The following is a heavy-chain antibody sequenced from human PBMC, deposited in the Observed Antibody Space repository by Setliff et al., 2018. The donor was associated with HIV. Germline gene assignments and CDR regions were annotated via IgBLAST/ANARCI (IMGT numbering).Heavy chain of an antibody. J-gene: IGHJ3*02. CDR2: IGGHGSII. D-gene: IGHD4-17*01. Sequence: GGSLRLSCAASGLIFSSYEMNWVRQAPGKGLEWISFIGGHGSIIHYADSVKGRFTISRDNAKNSVYLQMHSLRVEDTAVYYCVKDRDYRNGDYDAFDIWGQGTMVTVSS. CDR3: VKDRDYRNGDYDAFDI. CDR1: GLIFSSYE. V-gene: IGHV3-48*03.